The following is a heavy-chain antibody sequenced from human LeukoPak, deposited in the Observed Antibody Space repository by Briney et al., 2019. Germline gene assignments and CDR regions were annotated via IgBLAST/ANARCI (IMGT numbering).Heavy chain of an antibody. J-gene: IGHJ4*02. CDR3: ARNDYGSGIYYD. D-gene: IGHD3-10*01. Sequence: ASVKVSCKASGCTFTSYINWVRQATGQGLEWMGWMTPNSGNTGYAQKFQGRVTMTRDTSISTAYMELSSLRSEDTAVYYCARNDYGSGIYYDWGQGTLVTVSS. CDR2: MTPNSGNT. V-gene: IGHV1-8*01. CDR1: GCTFTSY.